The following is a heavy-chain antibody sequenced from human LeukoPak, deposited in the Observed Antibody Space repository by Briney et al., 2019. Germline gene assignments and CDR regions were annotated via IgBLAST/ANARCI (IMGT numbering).Heavy chain of an antibody. CDR3: AKVLSGWYRGNDC. CDR2: ISTSGNTP. V-gene: IGHV3-23*01. J-gene: IGHJ4*02. D-gene: IGHD6-19*01. CDR1: GFTFSSYG. Sequence: GGSLRLSCAASGFTFSSYGMSWVRQAPGKGLEWVSTISTSGNTPYYADSVKGRFTVSRDNSKNTLCLQMNSLRAEDTATYYCAKVLSGWYRGNDCWGQGTLVAVSS.